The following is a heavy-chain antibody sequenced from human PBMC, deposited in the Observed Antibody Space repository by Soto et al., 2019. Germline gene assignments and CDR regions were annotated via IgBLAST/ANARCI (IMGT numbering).Heavy chain of an antibody. Sequence: ASVKVSCKASGYAFPGYYKHWVAQAPGQGLEWRGWITPNSGGTNYAQKFQGGVTLTRDTSSSTAYMELRRLRSDDTAVYYCASGTDSYSSGYDYNDGMDVWGQGTKATVSS. CDR3: ASGTDSYSSGYDYNDGMDV. CDR1: GYAFPGYY. V-gene: IGHV1-2*02. CDR2: ITPNSGGT. D-gene: IGHD5-18*01. J-gene: IGHJ6*02.